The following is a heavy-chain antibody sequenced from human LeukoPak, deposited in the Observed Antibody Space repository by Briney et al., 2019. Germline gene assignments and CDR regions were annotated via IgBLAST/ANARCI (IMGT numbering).Heavy chain of an antibody. CDR3: VRSPAGYYYYMDV. V-gene: IGHV3-9*01. CDR1: GFTFDDYG. J-gene: IGHJ6*03. Sequence: GGSLRLSCAASGFTFDDYGMRWVRHAPGKGMEWVSGINGNRGSIGYADCVKGRFTISRDNAKNSLYLQMNSLRAEDTALYYCVRSPAGYYYYMDVWGKGTTVTVSS. D-gene: IGHD3-3*01. CDR2: INGNRGSI.